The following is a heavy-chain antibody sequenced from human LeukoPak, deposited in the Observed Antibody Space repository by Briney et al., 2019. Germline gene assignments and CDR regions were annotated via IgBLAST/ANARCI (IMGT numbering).Heavy chain of an antibody. CDR3: ARRGWGYYDSSGYYPNYYFAY. V-gene: IGHV3-30-3*01. CDR2: ISYDGSNK. D-gene: IGHD3-22*01. J-gene: IGHJ4*02. CDR1: GFTFSSYA. Sequence: GGSLRLSCAASGFTFSSYAMHWVRQAPGKGLEWVAVISYDGSNKYYADSVKGRFTISRDNSKNTLYLQMTSLRAEDTAVYYCARRGWGYYDSSGYYPNYYFAYWGQGTLVTVSS.